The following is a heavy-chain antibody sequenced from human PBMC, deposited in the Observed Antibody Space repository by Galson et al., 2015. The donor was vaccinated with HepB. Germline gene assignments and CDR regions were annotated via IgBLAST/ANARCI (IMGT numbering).Heavy chain of an antibody. CDR1: AFTFSNAW. CDR3: TREWNSIQY. V-gene: IGHV3-15*01. J-gene: IGHJ4*02. Sequence: SLRLSCAASAFTFSNAWMSWVRQAPGKGLEYIGRIKSKADGGTTEYAAPVKGRFTISRDDSQNTLYLQMNNLNTEDPAVYYCTREWNSIQYWGQGALVTVSS. D-gene: IGHD1-7*01. CDR2: IKSKADGGTT.